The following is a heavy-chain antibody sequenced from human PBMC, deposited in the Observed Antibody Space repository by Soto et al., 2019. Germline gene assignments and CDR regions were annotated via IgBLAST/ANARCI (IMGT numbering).Heavy chain of an antibody. Sequence: EVQLLESGGGLVQPRGSLRLSCTAYGFTFSSYAMSWVRQAPGRGLEWVSLISASGGGTYYADSVKGRFTISRDNSKNTLYLQMNSLRAEDTAVYYCAKHAAAAAPDYWGQGTQVTVSS. CDR1: GFTFSSYA. CDR3: AKHAAAAAPDY. V-gene: IGHV3-23*01. CDR2: ISASGGGT. D-gene: IGHD6-13*01. J-gene: IGHJ4*02.